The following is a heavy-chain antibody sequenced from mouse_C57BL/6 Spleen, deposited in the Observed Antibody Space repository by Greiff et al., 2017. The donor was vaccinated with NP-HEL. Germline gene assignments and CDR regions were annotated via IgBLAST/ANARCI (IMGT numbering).Heavy chain of an antibody. CDR1: GYSITSGYY. Sequence: EVQLQESGPGLVKPSQSLSLTCSVTGYSITSGYYWNWIRQFPGNKLEWMGYISYDGSNNYNPSLKNRISITRDTSKNQFFLKLNSVTTEDTATYYCARAPTPYGSSPLFDYWGQGTTLTVSS. D-gene: IGHD1-1*01. CDR3: ARAPTPYGSSPLFDY. CDR2: ISYDGSN. J-gene: IGHJ2*01. V-gene: IGHV3-6*01.